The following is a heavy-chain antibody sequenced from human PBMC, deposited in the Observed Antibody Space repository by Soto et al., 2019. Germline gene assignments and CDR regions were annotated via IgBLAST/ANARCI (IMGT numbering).Heavy chain of an antibody. CDR1: GFIFSSYA. CDR2: ISGSGGST. J-gene: IGHJ5*02. D-gene: IGHD2-2*01. CDR3: AKEIISTSRCNWFDP. V-gene: IGHV3-23*01. Sequence: GGSLRLSCAASGFIFSSYAMSWVRQAPGKGLEWVSAISGSGGSTYYADSVKGRFTISRDNSKNTLYLQMNSLRAEDTAIYYCAKEIISTSRCNWFDPWGPGTPVTVSS.